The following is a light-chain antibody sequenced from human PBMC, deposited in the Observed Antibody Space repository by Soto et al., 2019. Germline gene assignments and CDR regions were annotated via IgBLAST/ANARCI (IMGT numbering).Light chain of an antibody. CDR2: GAS. V-gene: IGKV3-20*01. Sequence: EIVLTQSPGTLSLSPGERATLSCRASQSVSSSYLAWYQQKPGQAPRLLIYGASSRATGIPDRFSGSGSGTDFTLTISRLETEDFAVYYCQQYGSSPRRTFGGGTNVEIK. CDR1: QSVSSSY. J-gene: IGKJ4*01. CDR3: QQYGSSPRRT.